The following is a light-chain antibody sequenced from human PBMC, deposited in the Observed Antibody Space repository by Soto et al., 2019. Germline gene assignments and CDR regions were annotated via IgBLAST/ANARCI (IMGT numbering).Light chain of an antibody. CDR1: QSVSSSY. J-gene: IGKJ1*01. CDR2: GAS. V-gene: IGKV3-20*01. Sequence: EIVLTQSPGTLSLSPGERATLSCRASQSVSSSYLAWYQQKPGQAPRLLIYGASSRATGIPDRFSGSGYGTDFTLTISRLEPEDCAVYYCQQYGSSPKTFGQGTNVEIK. CDR3: QQYGSSPKT.